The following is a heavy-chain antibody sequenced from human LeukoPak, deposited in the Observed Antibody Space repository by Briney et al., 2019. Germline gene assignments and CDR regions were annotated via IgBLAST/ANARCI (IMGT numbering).Heavy chain of an antibody. D-gene: IGHD6-13*01. CDR1: GFTFSSYA. Sequence: GGSLRLSCAASGFTFSSYAMSWVRQAPAKGLEWVSAISGSGGSTYYADSVKGRFTISRDNSKNTLYLQMNSLRAEDTAVYYCAKGIAAAGLYYFDYWGQGTLVTVSS. V-gene: IGHV3-23*01. CDR3: AKGIAAAGLYYFDY. J-gene: IGHJ4*02. CDR2: ISGSGGST.